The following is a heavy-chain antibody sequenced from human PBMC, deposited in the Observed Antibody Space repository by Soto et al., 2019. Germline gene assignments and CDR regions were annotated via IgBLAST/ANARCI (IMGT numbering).Heavy chain of an antibody. D-gene: IGHD2-15*01. V-gene: IGHV1-46*01. CDR2: VNPSGGST. CDR1: GYLFTAYS. CDR3: AREENCSGGTCYSEYFHR. Sequence: VASVKVSCKASGYLFTAYSMHWVRLAPGQGLEWMGVVNPSGGSTKYAQNFQGRVTMTRDTSTTTIYMGLSSLRSDDTAIYYCAREENCSGGTCYSEYFHRWGQGTLVTVSS. J-gene: IGHJ1*01.